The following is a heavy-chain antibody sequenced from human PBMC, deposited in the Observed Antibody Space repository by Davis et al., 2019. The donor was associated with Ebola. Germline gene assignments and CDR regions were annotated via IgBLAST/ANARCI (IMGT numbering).Heavy chain of an antibody. J-gene: IGHJ4*02. CDR1: GYTFTGYY. CDR3: ARVKRYCTNGVCPLFDY. CDR2: INPNSGGT. D-gene: IGHD2-8*01. V-gene: IGHV1-2*02. Sequence: ASVKVSCKASGYTFTGYYMHWVRQAPGQGLEWMGWINPNSGGTNYVQKFQGRVTMTRDTSISTAYMELSSLRSEDTAVYYCARVKRYCTNGVCPLFDYWGQGTLVTVSS.